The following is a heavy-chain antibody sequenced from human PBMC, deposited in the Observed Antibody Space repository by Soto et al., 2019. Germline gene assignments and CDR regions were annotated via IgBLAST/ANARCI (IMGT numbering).Heavy chain of an antibody. D-gene: IGHD2-15*01. J-gene: IGHJ6*02. CDR3: ARDSPRYCSARSFYFKDV. V-gene: IGHV4-31*03. Sequence: QVQLQESGPGLVKPSQTLSVTCTVSGDSISSGDYYWTWIRHLPGRGLEWIGHISTNGFPYYSQSLKRRLSISIDTSKNLFSLQLSSVTAADAAVYYCARDSPRYCSARSFYFKDVWGRGTTVTVSS. CDR1: GDSISSGDYY. CDR2: ISTNGFP.